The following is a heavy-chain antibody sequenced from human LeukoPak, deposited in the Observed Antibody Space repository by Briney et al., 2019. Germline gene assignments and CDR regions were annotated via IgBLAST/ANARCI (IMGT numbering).Heavy chain of an antibody. Sequence: ASVKVSCKASGYTFTGYYMHWVRQAPGQGLEWMGWINPNSGGTNYAQKFQGRVTMTRDTSISTAYMELSRLRSDDTAVYYCARVMITFGGVLASNAFDIWGQGTMVTVSS. CDR2: INPNSGGT. D-gene: IGHD3-16*01. CDR3: ARVMITFGGVLASNAFDI. CDR1: GYTFTGYY. J-gene: IGHJ3*02. V-gene: IGHV1-2*02.